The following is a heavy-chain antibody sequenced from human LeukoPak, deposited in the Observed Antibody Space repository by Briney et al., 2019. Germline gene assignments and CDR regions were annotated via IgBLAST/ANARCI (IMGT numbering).Heavy chain of an antibody. Sequence: SETLSLTCTVSGGSISSYYWSWIRQPPGKGLEWIGYIYHSGSTNYNPSLKSRVTISVDTSKNQFSLKLSSVTAADTAVYYCARRDFYYGSGSYSHWFDPWGQGTLVTVSS. D-gene: IGHD3-10*01. CDR3: ARRDFYYGSGSYSHWFDP. CDR1: GGSISSYY. V-gene: IGHV4-59*08. J-gene: IGHJ5*02. CDR2: IYHSGST.